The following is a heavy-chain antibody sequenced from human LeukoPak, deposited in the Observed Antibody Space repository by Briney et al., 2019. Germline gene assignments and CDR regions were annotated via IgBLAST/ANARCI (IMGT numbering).Heavy chain of an antibody. CDR1: GFTFSSYA. CDR2: ISYDGSNK. Sequence: GGSLRLSCAASGFTFSSYAMHWVRQAPGKGLEWVAVISYDGSNKYYADSVKGRFTNSRDNSKNTLYLQMNSLRAEDTAVYYCARELFYGSGSYYSLPFDYWGQGTLVTVSS. V-gene: IGHV3-30-3*01. D-gene: IGHD3-10*01. CDR3: ARELFYGSGSYYSLPFDY. J-gene: IGHJ4*02.